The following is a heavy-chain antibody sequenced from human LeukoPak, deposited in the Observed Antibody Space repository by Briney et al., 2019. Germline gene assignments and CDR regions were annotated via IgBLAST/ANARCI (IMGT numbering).Heavy chain of an antibody. CDR2: ISSSRSTI. CDR3: ARGRMTDTAMHY. V-gene: IGHV3-48*01. Sequence: GGSLRLSCAASGFTFSTYAMNWVRQAPGKGLEWVSYISSSRSTIYYADSVKGRFTISRDNAKNSLYLQMNSLRAEDTAVYYCARGRMTDTAMHYWGQGTLVTVSS. CDR1: GFTFSTYA. J-gene: IGHJ4*02. D-gene: IGHD5-18*01.